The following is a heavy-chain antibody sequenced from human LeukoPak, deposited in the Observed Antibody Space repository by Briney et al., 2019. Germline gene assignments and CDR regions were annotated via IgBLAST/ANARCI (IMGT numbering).Heavy chain of an antibody. CDR2: ISAYNGNT. Sequence: ASVKVSSKASGYTFTSYGISWVRHAPGQGLVWMGWISAYNGNTNYAQKLQGRVTMTTDTSTSTAYMELRSLRSDDTAVYYCARTGSGYSYGYLLYWGQGTLVTVSS. J-gene: IGHJ4*02. CDR3: ARTGSGYSYGYLLY. V-gene: IGHV1-18*01. D-gene: IGHD5-18*01. CDR1: GYTFTSYG.